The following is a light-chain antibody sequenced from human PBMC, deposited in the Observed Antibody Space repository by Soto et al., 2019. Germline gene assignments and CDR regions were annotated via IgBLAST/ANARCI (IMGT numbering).Light chain of an antibody. CDR3: QQVNAYPIT. J-gene: IGKJ5*01. CDR1: QGISSY. Sequence: DIQLTQSPSFLSASVGDRVTITCRASQGISSYLAWFQQEPGKAPKLLIYAASTLQSGVPSRFSGSRSGTDFTLTISSLQPEDFATYYCQQVNAYPITFGQGTRLEIK. V-gene: IGKV1-9*01. CDR2: AAS.